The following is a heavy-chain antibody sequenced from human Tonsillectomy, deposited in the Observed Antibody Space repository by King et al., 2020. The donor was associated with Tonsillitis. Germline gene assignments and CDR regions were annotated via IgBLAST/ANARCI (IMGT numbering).Heavy chain of an antibody. CDR1: GGSISSYY. J-gene: IGHJ6*03. Sequence: MQLQESGPGLVKPSETLSLTCTVSGGSISSYYWSWIRQPPGKGLEWIGYIYYSGSTNYNPSHKSRVTISVDTSKNQFSLKLSSVTAADTAVYYCARPRYGDYWYMDVWGKGTTVTVSS. V-gene: IGHV4-59*01. CDR2: IYYSGST. CDR3: ARPRYGDYWYMDV. D-gene: IGHD4-17*01.